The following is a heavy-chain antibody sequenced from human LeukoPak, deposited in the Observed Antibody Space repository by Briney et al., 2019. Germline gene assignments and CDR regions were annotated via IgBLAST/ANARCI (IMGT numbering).Heavy chain of an antibody. CDR1: GFTFSNHY. CDR3: VGGAVYYFDC. V-gene: IGHV3-72*01. Sequence: GGSLRLSCAASGFTFSNHYMDWVRQAPGKGLEWVGRIRNKANSYTTEYAASVKGRFTVSRDNSKSSLYLQMNSLKTEDTAVYYCVGGAVYYFDCWGQGTLVTVSS. J-gene: IGHJ4*02. CDR2: IRNKANSYTT.